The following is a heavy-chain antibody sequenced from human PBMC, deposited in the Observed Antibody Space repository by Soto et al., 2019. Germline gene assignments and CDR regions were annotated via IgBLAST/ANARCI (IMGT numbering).Heavy chain of an antibody. CDR1: GYTFTRSG. D-gene: IGHD3-16*01. CDR2: INGYNGNT. J-gene: IGHJ6*02. CDR3: ARMGDVPYYYYGMDV. Sequence: QVQLVQSGAEVKKPGASVKVSCKASGYTFTRSGISWVRQAPGQGLEWMGWINGYNGNTNYAQKFQGRITMSTDTPTSTAYMELRSLRSDDTAGYYCARMGDVPYYYYGMDVWGQGTTVIVSS. V-gene: IGHV1-18*01.